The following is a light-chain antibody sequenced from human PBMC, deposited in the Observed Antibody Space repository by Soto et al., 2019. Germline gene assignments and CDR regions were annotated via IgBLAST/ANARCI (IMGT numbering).Light chain of an antibody. CDR1: SSNIGAGYD. J-gene: IGLJ1*01. V-gene: IGLV1-40*01. CDR3: QSYDSSLSGYV. Sequence: QSALTQPPSVSGAPGQTVTISCTGSSSNIGAGYDVHWYQQLPGTAPKLLIYININRPSGVPDRFSGSKSGTSASLAITGLQPEDEADYYCQSYDSSLSGYVFGTGTKLTVL. CDR2: INI.